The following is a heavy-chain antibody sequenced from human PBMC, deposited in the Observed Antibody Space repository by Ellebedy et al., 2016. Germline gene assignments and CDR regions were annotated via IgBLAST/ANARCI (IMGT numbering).Heavy chain of an antibody. J-gene: IGHJ4*02. Sequence: ASVKVSCKASGYTFTTYAMHWVRQAPGQGLEWMGRINAGNGNTKYSQKFQGRVSINRDTSASTAYMELSSLRSEDTAVYYCARGIITAVGLQPNFDYWGQGALVTVSS. CDR3: ARGIITAVGLQPNFDY. CDR1: GYTFTTYA. D-gene: IGHD6-13*01. CDR2: INAGNGNT. V-gene: IGHV1-3*01.